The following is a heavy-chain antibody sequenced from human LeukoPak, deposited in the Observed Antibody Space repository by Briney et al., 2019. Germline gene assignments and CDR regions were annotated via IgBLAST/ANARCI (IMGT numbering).Heavy chain of an antibody. J-gene: IGHJ6*03. CDR2: INPSGGST. D-gene: IGHD2-15*01. V-gene: IGHV1-46*01. Sequence: ASVKVSCKASGYTFTSYYMHWVRQAPGQGLEWMGIINPSGGSTSYAQKFQGRVTMTRDMSTSTVYMELSSLRSEDTAVYYCAREGYCSGGSCPAGYYYYYMDVWGKGTTVTVSS. CDR3: AREGYCSGGSCPAGYYYYYMDV. CDR1: GYTFTSYY.